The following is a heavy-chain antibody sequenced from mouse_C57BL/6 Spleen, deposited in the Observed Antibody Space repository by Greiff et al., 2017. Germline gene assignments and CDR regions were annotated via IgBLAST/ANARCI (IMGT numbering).Heavy chain of an antibody. D-gene: IGHD1-1*01. CDR3: ARWGYYGSSYGFAY. Sequence: QVQLQQSGAELVKPGASVKISCKASGYAFSSYWMNWVKQRPGKGLEWIGQIYPGDGDTNYNGKFKGKATLTADKSSSTAYMQLSSLTSEDSAVYFCARWGYYGSSYGFAYWGQGTLVTVSA. V-gene: IGHV1-80*01. J-gene: IGHJ3*01. CDR2: IYPGDGDT. CDR1: GYAFSSYW.